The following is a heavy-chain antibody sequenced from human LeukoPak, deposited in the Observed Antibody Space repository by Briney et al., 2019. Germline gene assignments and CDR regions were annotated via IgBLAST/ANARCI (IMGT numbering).Heavy chain of an antibody. D-gene: IGHD3-3*01. Sequence: GRSLRLSCAASGFTFSRFGMHWVRQAPGKGLERVAVIGSDGRTTFYGDSVKGRLTISRDDSKNTLYLQMDSLRAEDTAVYFCAKELEWEVHAFDIWGQGTRVTVSS. CDR2: IGSDGRTT. CDR3: AKELEWEVHAFDI. J-gene: IGHJ3*02. V-gene: IGHV3-30*18. CDR1: GFTFSRFG.